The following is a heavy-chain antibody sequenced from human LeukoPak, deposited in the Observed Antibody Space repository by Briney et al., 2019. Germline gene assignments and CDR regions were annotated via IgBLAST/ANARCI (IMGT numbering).Heavy chain of an antibody. V-gene: IGHV3-7*01. CDR3: ASAMTWIQLWLVDY. Sequence: GGSLRLSCAASGFTFSSYWMSWVRQAPGKGLEWVANIKQDGSEKYYVDSVKGRFTISRDNAKNSLYLQMNSLRAEDTAVYYCASAMTWIQLWLVDYWGQGTLVTVSS. CDR1: GFTFSSYW. J-gene: IGHJ4*02. D-gene: IGHD5-18*01. CDR2: IKQDGSEK.